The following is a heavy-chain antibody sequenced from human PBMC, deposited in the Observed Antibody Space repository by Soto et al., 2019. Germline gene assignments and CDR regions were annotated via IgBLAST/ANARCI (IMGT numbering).Heavy chain of an antibody. Sequence: SETLSLTCIVSSVSISTNTYHWGWVRQPPGKGLEWIGSIFYTGRTYYSPSLESRVTISVDTSNNQFSLKLNSVTAADTAVYYCAREVHSAPPSWGQGTLVTVSS. CDR2: IFYTGRT. J-gene: IGHJ1*01. V-gene: IGHV4-39*01. CDR1: SVSISTNTYH. D-gene: IGHD3-10*01. CDR3: AREVHSAPPS.